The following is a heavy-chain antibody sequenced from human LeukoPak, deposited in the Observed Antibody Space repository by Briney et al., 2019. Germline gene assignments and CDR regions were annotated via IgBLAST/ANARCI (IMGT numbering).Heavy chain of an antibody. V-gene: IGHV4-59*11. J-gene: IGHJ4*02. CDR2: IYYSGST. D-gene: IGHD6-19*01. CDR3: ARAAARYSSGWYVY. Sequence: SETLSLTCTVSGGSISSHYWSWIRQPPGKGLEWIGYIYYSGSTNYNPSLKSRVTISVDTSKNQFSLKLSSVTAADTAVYYCARAAARYSSGWYVYWGQGTLVTVSS. CDR1: GGSISSHY.